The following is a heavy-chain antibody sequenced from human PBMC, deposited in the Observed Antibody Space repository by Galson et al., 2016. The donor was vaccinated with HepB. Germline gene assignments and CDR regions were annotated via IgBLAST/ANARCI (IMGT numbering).Heavy chain of an antibody. Sequence: ISGDSVYNNGAAWVWIRQSPSRGLEWLGRTFYRSTWENHYTGSVRNRITISPDTSRNQFSLHLNSVTPEDTTVYYCARAVMLGRGMDVWGQGTTVTVSS. J-gene: IGHJ6*01. CDR3: ARAVMLGRGMDV. CDR2: TFYRSTWEN. V-gene: IGHV6-1*01. D-gene: IGHD3-10*01. CDR1: GDSVYNNGAA.